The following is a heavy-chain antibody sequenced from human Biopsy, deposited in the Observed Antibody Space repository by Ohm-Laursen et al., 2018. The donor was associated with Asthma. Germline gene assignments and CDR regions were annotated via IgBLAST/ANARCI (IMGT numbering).Heavy chain of an antibody. J-gene: IGHJ4*02. Sequence: SLRLSCAASGFTFSTHHLSWVRQAPGKGLEWVSSINGGGDRTWYADSVKGRFTISRDNAKNTLYLQMHSLRAEDTAVYYCARGDSSNWSHYYFDYWGQGTLVTVSS. CDR1: GFTFSTHH. D-gene: IGHD3-22*01. CDR2: INGGGDRT. CDR3: ARGDSSNWSHYYFDY. V-gene: IGHV3-23*01.